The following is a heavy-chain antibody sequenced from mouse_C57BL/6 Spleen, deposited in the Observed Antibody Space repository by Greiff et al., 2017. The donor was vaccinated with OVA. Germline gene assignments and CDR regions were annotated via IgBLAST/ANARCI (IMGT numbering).Heavy chain of an antibody. CDR3: ARSLYDYGYFDY. Sequence: QVQLQQSGPELVKPGASVKISCKASGYAFSSSWMNWVKQRPGKGLEWIGRIYPGDGDTNYNGKFKGKATLTADKSSSTAYMQLSSLTSEDSAVDFCARSLYDYGYFDYWGQGTTLTVSS. CDR2: IYPGDGDT. CDR1: GYAFSSSW. D-gene: IGHD2-4*01. J-gene: IGHJ2*01. V-gene: IGHV1-82*01.